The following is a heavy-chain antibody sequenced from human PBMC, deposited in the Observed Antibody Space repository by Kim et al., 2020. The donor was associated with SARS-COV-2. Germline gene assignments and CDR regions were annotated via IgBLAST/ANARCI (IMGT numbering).Heavy chain of an antibody. D-gene: IGHD1-26*01. V-gene: IGHV3-48*02. Sequence: GGSLRLSCEASAFTFSIYSMNWLRQAPGKGLEWVSHISTRGTTYYADSVKGRFTISSDNAKNSLYLQLNSLRDEDTAVYYCARRILAADQGGIDYWGEGTLVTVSA. CDR1: AFTFSIYS. J-gene: IGHJ4*02. CDR2: ISTRGTT. CDR3: ARRILAADQGGIDY.